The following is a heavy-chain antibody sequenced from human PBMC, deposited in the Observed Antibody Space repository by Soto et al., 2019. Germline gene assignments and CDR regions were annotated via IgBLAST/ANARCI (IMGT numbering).Heavy chain of an antibody. V-gene: IGHV1-18*01. CDR2: ISAYNGNT. J-gene: IGHJ4*02. Sequence: VASVKVSCKASGYTFTSYGISWVRQAPGQGLEWMGWISAYNGNTNYAQKLQGRVTMTTDTSTSTAYMELRSLRSDDTAVYYCARDLGYFDWLLLDYWGQGTLVTVSS. CDR1: GYTFTSYG. CDR3: ARDLGYFDWLLLDY. D-gene: IGHD3-9*01.